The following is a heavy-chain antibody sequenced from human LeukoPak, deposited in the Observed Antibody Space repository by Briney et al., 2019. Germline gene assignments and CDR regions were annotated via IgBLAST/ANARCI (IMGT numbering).Heavy chain of an antibody. V-gene: IGHV1-18*01. J-gene: IGHJ3*02. CDR3: ARVKSYYYDTSDKDAFDI. D-gene: IGHD3-22*01. Sequence: ASVTVSCKASGYTFTSYGISWARQAPGQGLEWMGWISGYNGNTNYAQKIQGRVTMTTDTSTSTVYMELSSLRSEDTAVYYCARVKSYYYDTSDKDAFDIWGQGTMVTVSS. CDR2: ISGYNGNT. CDR1: GYTFTSYG.